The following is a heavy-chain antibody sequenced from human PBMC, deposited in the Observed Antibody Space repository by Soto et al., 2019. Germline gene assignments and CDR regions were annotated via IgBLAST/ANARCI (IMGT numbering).Heavy chain of an antibody. J-gene: IGHJ4*02. D-gene: IGHD6-19*01. CDR2: IYYSGST. CDR3: ASLQTGEWLVLIDY. CDR1: GGSISSYY. V-gene: IGHV4-59*01. Sequence: SETLSLTCTVSGGSISSYYWSWIRQPPGKGLEWIGYIYYSGSTNYNPSLKSRVTISVDTSKNQFSLKLSSVTAADTAVYYCASLQTGEWLVLIDYWGQGTLVTSPQ.